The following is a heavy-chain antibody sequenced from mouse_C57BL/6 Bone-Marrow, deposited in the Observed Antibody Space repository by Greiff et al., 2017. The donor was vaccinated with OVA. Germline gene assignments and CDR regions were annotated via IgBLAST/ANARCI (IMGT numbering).Heavy chain of an antibody. CDR3: TTRVYYGSSCGAY. Sequence: VQLQQSGAELVRPGASVKLSCTASGFNITDDYMHWVKQRPEQGLEWIGWIDPENGDTEYDSKFQGKATITADTSSNTAYLQLSSLTSEDTAVYYCTTRVYYGSSCGAYWGQGTLVTVSA. J-gene: IGHJ3*01. CDR1: GFNITDDY. D-gene: IGHD1-1*01. V-gene: IGHV14-4*01. CDR2: IDPENGDT.